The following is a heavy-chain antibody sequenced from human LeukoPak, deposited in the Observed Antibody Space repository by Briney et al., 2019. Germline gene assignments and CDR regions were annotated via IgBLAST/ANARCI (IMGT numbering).Heavy chain of an antibody. CDR3: ARDRLELRGASYYYYMDV. V-gene: IGHV3-48*01. J-gene: IGHJ6*03. D-gene: IGHD1-7*01. CDR1: GFTFSSYS. CDR2: ISSSSSTI. Sequence: GGSLRLSCAASGFTFSSYSMNWVRQAPGKGLEWVSYISSSSSTICYADSVKGRFTISRDNAKNSLYLQMNSLRAEDTAVYYCARDRLELRGASYYYYMDVWGKGTTVTVSS.